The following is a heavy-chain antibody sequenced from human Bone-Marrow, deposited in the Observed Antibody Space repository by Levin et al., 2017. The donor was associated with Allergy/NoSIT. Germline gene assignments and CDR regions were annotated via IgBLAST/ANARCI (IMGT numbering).Heavy chain of an antibody. Sequence: ASVKVSCKASGYTFTSYGISWVRQAPGQGLEWMGWISAYNGNTNYAQTLQGRVTITTDTSTSTAYMELRRLRSADTAVYYCARGGSAFLEAHMDVWGQGTTVTVSS. CDR1: GYTFTSYG. J-gene: IGHJ6*02. CDR2: ISAYNGNT. D-gene: IGHD3-3*02. CDR3: ARGGSAFLEAHMDV. V-gene: IGHV1-18*01.